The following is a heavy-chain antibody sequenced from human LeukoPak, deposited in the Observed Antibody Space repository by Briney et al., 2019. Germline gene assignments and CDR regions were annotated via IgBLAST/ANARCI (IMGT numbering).Heavy chain of an antibody. J-gene: IGHJ6*03. V-gene: IGHV3-23*01. CDR2: ISGSGGST. CDR3: AKAAESSRIFGVVMALYYYMDV. CDR1: GFTFSSYA. D-gene: IGHD3-3*02. Sequence: GGSLRLSCAASGFTFSSYAMSWVRQAPGKGLEWVSAISGSGGSTYYADSVKGRFTISRDNSKNTLYLQMNSLRAEDTAVYYCAKAAESSRIFGVVMALYYYMDVWGKGTTVTVSS.